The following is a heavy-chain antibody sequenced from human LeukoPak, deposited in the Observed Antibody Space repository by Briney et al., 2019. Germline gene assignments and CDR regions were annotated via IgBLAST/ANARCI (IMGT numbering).Heavy chain of an antibody. D-gene: IGHD3-22*01. CDR2: ISGDGGST. V-gene: IGHV3-43*02. CDR3: AKDSYHSSGYYLPDFDY. CDR1: GFTFDDYA. Sequence: PGGSLRLSCAASGFTFDDYAMHWVRQAPGKGLEWVSLISGDGGSTYYADSVKGRFTISRDNSKNSLYLQMNSLRTEDTALYYCAKDSYHSSGYYLPDFDYWGQGTLVTVSS. J-gene: IGHJ4*02.